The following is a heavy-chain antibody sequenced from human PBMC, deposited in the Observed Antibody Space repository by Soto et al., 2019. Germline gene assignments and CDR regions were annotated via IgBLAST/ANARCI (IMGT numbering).Heavy chain of an antibody. CDR2: IYNSGST. V-gene: IGHV4-61*01. CDR3: ASGFAYYYDGSYYFDY. CDR1: GGSVSSGTYY. D-gene: IGHD3-22*01. Sequence: PSETLSLTCTVSGGSVSSGTYYWSWIRQPPGRGLEWIGYIYNSGSTNYNPSLKSRVTILVDTSKNQFSLKLSSVTAAGTAVYYCASGFAYYYDGSYYFDYWGQGTLVTVSS. J-gene: IGHJ4*02.